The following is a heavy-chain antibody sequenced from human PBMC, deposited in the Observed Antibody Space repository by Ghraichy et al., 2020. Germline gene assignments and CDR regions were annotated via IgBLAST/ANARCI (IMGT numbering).Heavy chain of an antibody. D-gene: IGHD2-15*01. CDR2: IYNSGST. J-gene: IGHJ6*02. V-gene: IGHV3-53*01. Sequence: VSVIYNSGSTYYADSVKGRFTLSRDNSKNTVYLQMNSLRADDTAVYYCARDHATLSDGMDVWGQGTTVTVS. CDR3: ARDHATLSDGMDV.